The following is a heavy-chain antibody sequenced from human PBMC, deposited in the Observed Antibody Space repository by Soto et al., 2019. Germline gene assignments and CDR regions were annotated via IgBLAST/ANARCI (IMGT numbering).Heavy chain of an antibody. CDR1: KFTFSSYW. J-gene: IGHJ5*02. CDR2: INSDGSRT. Sequence: GVSLRLSCAAPKFTFSSYWMHWVRQAPGKGLMWVSRINSDGSRTTYADSVKGRFTISGDNAKNTLFLQMNSLRAEDSAVYYCVRVATGSSDWSDPWGQGTLVTVSS. V-gene: IGHV3-74*01. D-gene: IGHD1-26*01. CDR3: VRVATGSSDWSDP.